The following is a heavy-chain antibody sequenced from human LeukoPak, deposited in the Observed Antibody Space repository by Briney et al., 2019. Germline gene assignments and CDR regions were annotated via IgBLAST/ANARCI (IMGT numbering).Heavy chain of an antibody. J-gene: IGHJ6*02. CDR3: GTDXXXHLXGDDYYYYGMDV. D-gene: IGHD1-26*01. CDR2: FDPEDGET. Sequence: ASVKVSCKVSGYTLTELSMHWVRQAPGKGLEWMGGFDPEDGETIYAQKFQGRVTMTEDTSTDTAYMELRSLRSEATAVYYCGTDXXXHLXGDDYYYYGMDVWGQGTTVTVSS. V-gene: IGHV1-24*01. CDR1: GYTLTELS.